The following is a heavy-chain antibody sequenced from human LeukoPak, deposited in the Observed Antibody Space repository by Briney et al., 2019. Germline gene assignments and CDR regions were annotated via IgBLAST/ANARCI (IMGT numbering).Heavy chain of an antibody. CDR3: ARGDYYGSGSPGPLFY. J-gene: IGHJ4*02. D-gene: IGHD3-10*01. CDR1: GFTFSSYG. V-gene: IGHV3-33*01. CDR2: IWYDGSNK. Sequence: GRSLRLSCAASGFTFSSYGMHWVRQAPGKGLEWVAVIWYDGSNKYYADSVKGRFTISRDNSKNTLYQQMNSLRAEDTAVYYCARGDYYGSGSPGPLFYWGQGTLVTVSS.